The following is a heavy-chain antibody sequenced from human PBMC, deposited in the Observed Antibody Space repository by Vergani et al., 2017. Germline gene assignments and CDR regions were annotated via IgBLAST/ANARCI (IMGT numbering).Heavy chain of an antibody. J-gene: IGHJ4*02. Sequence: EVQLVQPGAEVKKPGESLKISCQISGYSFTNYWIGWVRQMPGKGLEWMGIIHPADSDTRYSPSFQGQVTISVDKSISTAYLPRSSLRASDSAMYYCARLYGRDSSGSKYFDYWGQGTLVTVSS. V-gene: IGHV5-51*01. CDR3: ARLYGRDSSGSKYFDY. D-gene: IGHD3-22*01. CDR2: IHPADSDT. CDR1: GYSFTNYW.